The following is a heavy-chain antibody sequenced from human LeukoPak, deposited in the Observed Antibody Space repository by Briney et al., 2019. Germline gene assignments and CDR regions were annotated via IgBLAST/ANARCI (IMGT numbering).Heavy chain of an antibody. CDR2: INHSGST. D-gene: IGHD5-18*01. Sequence: SETLSLTCAVSGESFSNYFWSWIRQPPGKGLEWIGEINHSGSTNYNPSLKSRVTISVDTSKNQFSLKLSSVTAADTAVYYCASIRGSYSYLRTFDYWGQGTLVTVSS. CDR1: GESFSNYF. J-gene: IGHJ4*02. V-gene: IGHV4-34*01. CDR3: ASIRGSYSYLRTFDY.